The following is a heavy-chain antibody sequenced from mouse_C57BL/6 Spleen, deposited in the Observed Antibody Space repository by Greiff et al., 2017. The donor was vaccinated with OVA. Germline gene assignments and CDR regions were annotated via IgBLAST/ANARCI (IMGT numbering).Heavy chain of an antibody. V-gene: IGHV1-69*01. J-gene: IGHJ4*01. Sequence: QVQLQQPGAELVMPGASVKLSCKASGYTFTSYWMHWVKQRPGQGLEWIGEIDPSDSYTNYNQKFKGKSTLTVDKSSSTAYMQLSSLTSEDSAVYYCARKRDWDFEDYWGQGTSVTVSS. CDR1: GYTFTSYW. CDR2: IDPSDSYT. D-gene: IGHD4-1*01. CDR3: ARKRDWDFEDY.